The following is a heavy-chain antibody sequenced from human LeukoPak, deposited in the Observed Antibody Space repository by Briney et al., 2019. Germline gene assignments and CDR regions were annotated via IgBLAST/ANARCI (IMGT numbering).Heavy chain of an antibody. CDR2: ISGSGGTT. J-gene: IGHJ4*02. V-gene: IGHV3-23*01. D-gene: IGHD6-19*01. CDR1: GFTFSSYA. CDR3: AKDRVQEQWVVAYYFDY. Sequence: PGGSLRLSCAASGFTFSSYAMSWVRQAPVKGLEWVAGISGSGGTTDYADSVKGRFTISRDNSKDTLYLQMNSLRAEDTGVYYCAKDRVQEQWVVAYYFDYWGQGALVTVSS.